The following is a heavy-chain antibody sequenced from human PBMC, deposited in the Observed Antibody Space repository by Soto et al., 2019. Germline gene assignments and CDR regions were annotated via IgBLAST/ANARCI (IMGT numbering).Heavy chain of an antibody. D-gene: IGHD1-7*01. CDR3: ARASRYYWNYMMY. J-gene: IGHJ4*02. CDR2: VSAYNGNT. V-gene: IGHV1-18*01. Sequence: QVQLVQSGAEVKKSGASVKVSCKASGYTFSNDAITWVRQAPGQGLEWMGWVSAYNGNTNYAQKLKGRVTMTTDTSTSTAYMEIRSLRYDDTAVYFCARASRYYWNYMMYWGQGTLVTVSS. CDR1: GYTFSNDA.